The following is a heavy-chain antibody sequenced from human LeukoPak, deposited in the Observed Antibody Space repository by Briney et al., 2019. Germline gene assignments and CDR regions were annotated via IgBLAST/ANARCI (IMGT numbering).Heavy chain of an antibody. J-gene: IGHJ4*02. Sequence: ASVKVPCKASGYTFTGYYMHWVRQAPGQGLEWMGRINPNSGGTNYAQKFQGRVTMTRDTSISTAYMELSRLRSDDTAVYYCARDWEVATIPLYWGQGTLVTVSS. CDR1: GYTFTGYY. CDR2: INPNSGGT. D-gene: IGHD5-12*01. CDR3: ARDWEVATIPLY. V-gene: IGHV1-2*06.